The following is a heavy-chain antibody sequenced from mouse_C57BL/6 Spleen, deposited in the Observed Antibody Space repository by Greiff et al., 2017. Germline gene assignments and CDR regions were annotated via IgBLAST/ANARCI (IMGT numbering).Heavy chain of an antibody. V-gene: IGHV5-4*03. CDR3: ARAYYSNYNYAMGC. J-gene: IGHJ4*01. CDR2: ISDGGSYT. CDR1: GFTFSSYA. D-gene: IGHD2-5*01. Sequence: EVMLVESGGGLVKPGGSLKLSCAASGFTFSSYAMSWVRQTPEKRLEWVATISDGGSYTYYPDNVKGRFTISRDNAKNNLYLQMSHLKSEDTAMYYCARAYYSNYNYAMGCWGPGASVTVSS.